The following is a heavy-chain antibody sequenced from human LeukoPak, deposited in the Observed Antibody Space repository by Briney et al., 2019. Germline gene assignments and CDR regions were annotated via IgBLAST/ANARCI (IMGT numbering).Heavy chain of an antibody. V-gene: IGHV1-2*02. CDR1: GYTFTGYY. Sequence: ASVKVSCKASGYTFTGYYMHWVRQAPGQGLEWMGWINPNSGGTNYAQKFQGRVTMTRDTSISTAYMELSRLRSDDTAVYSCARARYCSGGSCYSGPFDYWGQGTLVTVSS. D-gene: IGHD2-15*01. CDR2: INPNSGGT. CDR3: ARARYCSGGSCYSGPFDY. J-gene: IGHJ4*02.